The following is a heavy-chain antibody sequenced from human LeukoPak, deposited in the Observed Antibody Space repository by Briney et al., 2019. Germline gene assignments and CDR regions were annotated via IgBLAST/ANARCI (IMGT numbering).Heavy chain of an antibody. D-gene: IGHD2-2*01. CDR2: ISSSSSTI. CDR3: EREYCSITSCLYDS. Sequence: GGSLRLSCAASGFTFSSYSMNWVRQAPGKGLEWVSYISSSSSTIYYADSVKGRFTISRDKAKNSLYLQMNSLRAEDTAVYYCEREYCSITSCLYDSGGQETLVTVSS. J-gene: IGHJ4*02. V-gene: IGHV3-48*01. CDR1: GFTFSSYS.